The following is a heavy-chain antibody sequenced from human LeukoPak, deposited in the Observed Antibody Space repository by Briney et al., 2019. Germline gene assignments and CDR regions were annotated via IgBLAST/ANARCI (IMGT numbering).Heavy chain of an antibody. D-gene: IGHD6-6*01. Sequence: SETLSLTCTVSGGSISSSSYYWGWIRQPPGKGLKWIGSIYYSGSTYYNPSLKSRVTISVDTSKNQFSLKLSSVTAADTAVYYCATCIAARPHTYNWFDPWGQGTLVTVSS. J-gene: IGHJ5*02. V-gene: IGHV4-39*07. CDR2: IYYSGST. CDR1: GGSISSSSYY. CDR3: ATCIAARPHTYNWFDP.